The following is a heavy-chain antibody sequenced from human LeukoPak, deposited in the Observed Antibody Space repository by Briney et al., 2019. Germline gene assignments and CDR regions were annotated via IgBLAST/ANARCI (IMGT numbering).Heavy chain of an antibody. V-gene: IGHV4-34*01. CDR1: GGSFSGYY. CDR3: ARDKLTAAGRRYYYYGMDV. CDR2: INHSGST. J-gene: IGHJ6*02. Sequence: PSETLSLTCAVYGGSFSGYYWSLIRQPPGKGLEWIGEINHSGSTNYNPSLKSRVTISVDTSKNQFSLKLSSVTAADTAVYYCARDKLTAAGRRYYYYGMDVWGQGTTVTVSS. D-gene: IGHD6-13*01.